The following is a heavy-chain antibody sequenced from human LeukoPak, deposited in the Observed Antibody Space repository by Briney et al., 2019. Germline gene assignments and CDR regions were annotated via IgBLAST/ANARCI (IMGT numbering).Heavy chain of an antibody. CDR1: GGSFSGYY. J-gene: IGHJ4*02. CDR2: INHSGST. V-gene: IGHV4-34*01. Sequence: PSETLSLTCAVYGGSFSGYYWSWIRQPPGKGLEWIGEINHSGSTNYNPSLKSRVTISVDTSKNQFSLKLSSVTAADTAVYYCARRRITIFGVVTRPFDYWGQGTLVTVSS. D-gene: IGHD3-3*01. CDR3: ARRRITIFGVVTRPFDY.